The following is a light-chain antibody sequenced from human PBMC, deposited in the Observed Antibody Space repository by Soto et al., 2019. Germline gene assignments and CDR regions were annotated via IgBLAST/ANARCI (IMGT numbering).Light chain of an antibody. V-gene: IGKV3-20*01. Sequence: MVWTQCPGTLSLSPGERATLSCRASQSVSSSYLAWYQQKPGQAPRLLIYGASSRATGIPDRFSGSGSGTDFTLTISRLEPEDFAVYYCQQYGSSPPTFGQGTKVDIK. J-gene: IGKJ1*01. CDR3: QQYGSSPPT. CDR2: GAS. CDR1: QSVSSSY.